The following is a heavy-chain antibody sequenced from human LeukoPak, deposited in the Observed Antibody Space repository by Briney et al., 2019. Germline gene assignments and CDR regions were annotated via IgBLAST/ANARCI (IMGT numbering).Heavy chain of an antibody. CDR2: ISYDGSSK. J-gene: IGHJ5*02. Sequence: PGGSLTLSCAASGFTFSSYAMHWVRQAPGKGLEWVAVISYDGSSKYYADSVKGRFTISRDNSKNTLYLQMNSLRAEDTAVYYCARDINSNFTNWFDPWGQGTLVTVSS. D-gene: IGHD4-11*01. CDR3: ARDINSNFTNWFDP. CDR1: GFTFSSYA. V-gene: IGHV3-30-3*01.